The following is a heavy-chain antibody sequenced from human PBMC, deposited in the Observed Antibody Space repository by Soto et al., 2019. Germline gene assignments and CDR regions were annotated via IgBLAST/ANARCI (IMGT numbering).Heavy chain of an antibody. CDR3: ARTHCSGGSCYSNFDY. CDR1: GGTFSSYA. D-gene: IGHD2-15*01. Sequence: QVQLVQSGAEVKKTGSSVKVSCKASGGTFSSYAISWVRQAPGQGLEWMGGIIPIFGTANYAQKFQGRVTITADKSTSTAYMELSSLRSEDTAVYYCARTHCSGGSCYSNFDYWGQGTLVTVSS. CDR2: IIPIFGTA. J-gene: IGHJ4*02. V-gene: IGHV1-69*06.